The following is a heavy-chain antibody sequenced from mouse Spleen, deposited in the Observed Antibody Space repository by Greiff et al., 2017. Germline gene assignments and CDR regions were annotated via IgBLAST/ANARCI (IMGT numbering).Heavy chain of an antibody. Sequence: VQLQQSGAELVRPGASVKLSCKASGYTFTDYYINWVKQRPGQGLEWIARIYPGSGNTYYNEKFKGKATLTAEKSSSTAYMQLSSLTSEDSAVYFCARDGYEDYWGQGTTLTVSS. V-gene: IGHV1-76*01. CDR2: IYPGSGNT. J-gene: IGHJ2*01. CDR3: ARDGYEDY. CDR1: GYTFTDYY. D-gene: IGHD1-2*01.